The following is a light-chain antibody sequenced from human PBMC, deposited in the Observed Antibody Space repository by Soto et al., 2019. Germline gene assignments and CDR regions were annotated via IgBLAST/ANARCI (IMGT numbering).Light chain of an antibody. CDR2: VAS. Sequence: EIAMTQSPATLSVAQGERATLSCRASQSVSSNLAWYQQKPGQTPKLLIYVASTRATGIPDRFSGSGSGTEFTLTISSLQSEDFAVYYCQQYNVWPLTFGGGTKVEFK. CDR3: QQYNVWPLT. V-gene: IGKV3-15*01. J-gene: IGKJ4*01. CDR1: QSVSSN.